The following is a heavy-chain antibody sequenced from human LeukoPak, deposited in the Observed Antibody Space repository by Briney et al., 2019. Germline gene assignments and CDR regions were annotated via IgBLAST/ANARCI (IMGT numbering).Heavy chain of an antibody. CDR3: ARLYCTSGSCYEIY. J-gene: IGHJ4*02. V-gene: IGHV4-59*08. D-gene: IGHD2-15*01. CDR2: IFYNGST. Sequence: SEALSLTCTVSGASFSGYFGGWIRQPPGKGREWIGHIFYNGSTNYNPSLKSRVAISLDTSKKQFSLKPNFVTAADTAVYFCARLYCTSGSCYEIYWGQGTLVTVSS. CDR1: GASFSGYF.